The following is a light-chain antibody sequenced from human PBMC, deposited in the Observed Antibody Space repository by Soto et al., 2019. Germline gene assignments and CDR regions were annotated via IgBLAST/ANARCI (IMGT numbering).Light chain of an antibody. V-gene: IGKV3-20*01. J-gene: IGKJ4*01. CDR1: QSVSSNY. CDR2: GAF. CDR3: QQYCRSPPLT. Sequence: EGVLTQSPGTLFLSPGERATLSCRASQSVSSNYLAWYRQKPGQAPRLLIYGAFSRATGIPDRFSGSGSGRDFTLTITRREPEDFAVYYCQQYCRSPPLTFGGGNKVEMK.